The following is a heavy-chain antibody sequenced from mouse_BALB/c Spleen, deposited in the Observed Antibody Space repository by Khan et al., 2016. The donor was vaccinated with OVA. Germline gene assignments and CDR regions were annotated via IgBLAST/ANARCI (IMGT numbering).Heavy chain of an antibody. V-gene: IGHV3-8*02. D-gene: IGHD2-14*01. CDR3: ARSTYRYAFVY. Sequence: EVQLQESGPSLVKPSQTLSPTCSVTGDSITTGYWNWIRKFPGNKLEYMGYIIYTGYTYYNPSLKSRISITRHTSNNQYYLQLNSVTDEDTATYYCARSTYRYAFVYWGQGTLVTVSA. CDR1: GDSITTGY. CDR2: IIYTGYT. J-gene: IGHJ3*01.